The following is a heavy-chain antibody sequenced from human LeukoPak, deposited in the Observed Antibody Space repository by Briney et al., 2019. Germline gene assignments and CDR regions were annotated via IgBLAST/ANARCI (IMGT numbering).Heavy chain of an antibody. CDR2: IIPIFGTA. CDR3: AREIVGEQQLLFDY. Sequence: GSSVKVSCKASVGTFSSYAISWVRQAPGQGLEWMGGIIPIFGTANYAQKFQGRVTITADESTSTAYMELSSLRSEDTAVYYCAREIVGEQQLLFDYWGQGTLVTVSS. CDR1: VGTFSSYA. D-gene: IGHD6-13*01. V-gene: IGHV1-69*01. J-gene: IGHJ4*02.